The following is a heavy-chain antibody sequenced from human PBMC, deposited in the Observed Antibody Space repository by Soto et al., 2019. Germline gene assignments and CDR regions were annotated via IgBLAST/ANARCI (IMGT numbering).Heavy chain of an antibody. Sequence: EVQLVESGGGLVQPGGSLRLSCAASGFTFSGYWMDWVRQAPGKGLVWVSRISSDGSSTNYADSLKDRFTISRDNAKNTLYLQMNSLRAEDTAVYYCARETIRAFDIWGQGTMVTVSS. CDR2: ISSDGSST. CDR1: GFTFSGYW. V-gene: IGHV3-74*01. J-gene: IGHJ3*02. CDR3: ARETIRAFDI. D-gene: IGHD3-9*01.